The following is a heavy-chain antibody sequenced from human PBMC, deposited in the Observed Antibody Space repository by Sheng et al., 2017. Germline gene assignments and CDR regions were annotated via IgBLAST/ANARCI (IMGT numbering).Heavy chain of an antibody. D-gene: IGHD1-26*01. Sequence: QVQLQESGPGLVKPSETLSLTCTVSGYSISSGYYWGWIRQPPGKGLEWIGSIYHSGSTYYNPSLKSRVTISVDTSKNQFSLKLSSVTAADTAVYYCARSGSYRHYFDYWGQGTLVTVSS. CDR3: ARSGSYRHYFDY. CDR2: IYHSGST. CDR1: GYSISSGYY. J-gene: IGHJ4*02. V-gene: IGHV4-38-2*02.